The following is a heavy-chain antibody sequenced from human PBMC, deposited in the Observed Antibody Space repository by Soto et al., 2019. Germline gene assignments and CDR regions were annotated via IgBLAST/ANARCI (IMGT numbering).Heavy chain of an antibody. J-gene: IGHJ6*02. D-gene: IGHD6-19*01. CDR3: ARHVVAVAGNYYYYGMDV. CDR1: GYSFTSYG. CDR2: IYPGDSDT. Sequence: GESLKISCKGSGYSFTSYGIGWVRKMPGKGLEWMGIIYPGDSDTRYSPSFQGQVTISADKSISTAYLQWSSLKASDTAMYYCARHVVAVAGNYYYYGMDVWGQGTTVTVS. V-gene: IGHV5-51*01.